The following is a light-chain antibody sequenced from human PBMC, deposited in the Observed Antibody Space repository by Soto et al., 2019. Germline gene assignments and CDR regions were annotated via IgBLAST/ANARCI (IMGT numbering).Light chain of an antibody. J-gene: IGKJ4*01. CDR1: QSVSSR. CDR3: QQRSGWPPLT. Sequence: EIVLTQSPGTLSLSPGERATLSCRASQSVSSRLAWYQQKPGQAPRLLIYDASNRATGIPARFSGSGSGTDFTLTISSLEPEDFATYYCQQRSGWPPLTFGGGTKVDIK. CDR2: DAS. V-gene: IGKV3-11*01.